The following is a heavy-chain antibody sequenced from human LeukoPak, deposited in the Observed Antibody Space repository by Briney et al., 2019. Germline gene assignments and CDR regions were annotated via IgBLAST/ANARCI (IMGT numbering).Heavy chain of an antibody. CDR2: ISSSSSYT. CDR3: ARIGSSGVDY. Sequence: PGGSLRLSCAASGFTFSDYYMSWVRQAPGKGLEWVSYISSSSSYTNYADSVKGRFTISRDNAKNSLYLQMNSLRAEDTALYYCARIGSSGVDYWGQGTLVTVSS. V-gene: IGHV3-11*06. CDR1: GFTFSDYY. J-gene: IGHJ4*02. D-gene: IGHD6-19*01.